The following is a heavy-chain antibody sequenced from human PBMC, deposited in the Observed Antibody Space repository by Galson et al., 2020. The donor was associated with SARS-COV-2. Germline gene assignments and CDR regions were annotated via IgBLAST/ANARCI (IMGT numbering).Heavy chain of an antibody. CDR2: IYTSGST. J-gene: IGHJ4*02. CDR3: ARDNYYDSSGYYWFDY. CDR1: GGSISSYY. V-gene: IGHV4-4*07. D-gene: IGHD3-22*01. Sequence: SETLSLTCTVSGGSISSYYWSWIRQPAGKGLEWIGRIYTSGSTNYNPSLKSRVTMSVDTSKNQFSLKLSSVTAADTAVYYCARDNYYDSSGYYWFDYWGQGTLVTVSS.